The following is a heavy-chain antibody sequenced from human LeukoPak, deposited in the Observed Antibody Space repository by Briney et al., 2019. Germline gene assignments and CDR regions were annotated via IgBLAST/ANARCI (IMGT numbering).Heavy chain of an antibody. CDR1: GFTFSTYG. CDR3: ARSSVVVVPAAMGGEAFDI. V-gene: IGHV3-33*08. Sequence: GGSLRLSCAASGFTFSTYGMNWVRQAPGKGLEWVAVIWYDGSNKYYADSVKGRFTISRDNSENTLYLQMNSLRAEDTAVYYCARSSVVVVPAAMGGEAFDIWGQGTMVTVSS. J-gene: IGHJ3*02. D-gene: IGHD2-2*01. CDR2: IWYDGSNK.